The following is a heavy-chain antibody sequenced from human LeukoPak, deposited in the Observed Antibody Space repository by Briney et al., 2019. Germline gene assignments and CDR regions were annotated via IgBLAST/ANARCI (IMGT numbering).Heavy chain of an antibody. CDR2: VNGNGGST. Sequence: GGSLRLSCAASGFSFSTYAMSWVRQAPGKGLEWVSDVNGNGGSTSYADSVKGRFTIFSDNSKNTVYLQMNSLRVEDTAVYYCAKSLYGGCDYWGQGTVVTVSS. V-gene: IGHV3-23*01. CDR1: GFSFSTYA. CDR3: AKSLYGGCDY. D-gene: IGHD3-16*02. J-gene: IGHJ4*02.